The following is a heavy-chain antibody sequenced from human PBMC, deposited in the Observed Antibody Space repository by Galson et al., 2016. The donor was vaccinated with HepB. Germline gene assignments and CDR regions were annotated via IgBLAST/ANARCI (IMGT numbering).Heavy chain of an antibody. V-gene: IGHV3-23*01. J-gene: IGHJ4*02. CDR1: GFTFSSYA. CDR2: ISESGGST. Sequence: SLRLSCAVSGFTFSSYAMSWVRQAPGKGLEWVSVISESGGSTSYADSVKGRFTISRDNSKNTVYLQMNSLRADDTGIYYCAKDTIAGNMAGPFDYWGQGTLVTVSS. CDR3: AKDTIAGNMAGPFDY. D-gene: IGHD2/OR15-2a*01.